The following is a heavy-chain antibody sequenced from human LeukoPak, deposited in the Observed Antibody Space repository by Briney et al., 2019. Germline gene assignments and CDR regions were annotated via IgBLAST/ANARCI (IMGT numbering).Heavy chain of an antibody. V-gene: IGHV4-39*07. Sequence: SSETLSLTCTVSGGSISSSSYYWGWIRQPPGKGLEWIGSIYYSGSTYYNPSLKSRVTISVDTSKNQFSLKLSSVTAADTAVYYCADGEVENEYFDYWGQGTLVTVSS. CDR3: ADGEVENEYFDY. D-gene: IGHD5-24*01. CDR2: IYYSGST. J-gene: IGHJ4*02. CDR1: GGSISSSSYY.